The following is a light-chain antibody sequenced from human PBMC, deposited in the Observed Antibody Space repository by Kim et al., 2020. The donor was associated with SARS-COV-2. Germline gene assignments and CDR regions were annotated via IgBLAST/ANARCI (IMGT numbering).Light chain of an antibody. CDR3: ISRDNTGDLWV. J-gene: IGLJ3*02. V-gene: IGLV3-19*01. CDR1: KLRTSY. Sequence: SSELTQDPAVSVALGQTVRITCQGHKLRTSYASWYQQKTGQAPVLVIYGKKRRPSGIPDRFSGSTSGDTASLTITGAQADDEADYYCISRDNTGDLWVFGGGTKLTVL. CDR2: GKK.